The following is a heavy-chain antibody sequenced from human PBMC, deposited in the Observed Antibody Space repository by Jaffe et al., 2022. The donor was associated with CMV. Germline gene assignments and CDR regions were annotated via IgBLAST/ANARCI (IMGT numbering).Heavy chain of an antibody. CDR1: GGSISSYY. Sequence: QVQLQESGPGLVKPSETLSLTCTVSGGSISSYYWSWIRQPPGKGLEWIGYIYYSGSTNYNPSLKSRVTISVDTSKNQFSLKLSSVTAADTAVYYCARQHSGWLDYFDYWGQGTLVTVSS. CDR2: IYYSGST. D-gene: IGHD6-19*01. CDR3: ARQHSGWLDYFDY. J-gene: IGHJ4*02. V-gene: IGHV4-59*01.